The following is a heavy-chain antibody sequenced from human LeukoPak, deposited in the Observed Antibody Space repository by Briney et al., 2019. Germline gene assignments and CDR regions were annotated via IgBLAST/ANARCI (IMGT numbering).Heavy chain of an antibody. CDR2: ISSSGSTI. D-gene: IGHD2-21*02. CDR1: GFTFSDYY. V-gene: IGHV3-11*01. J-gene: IGHJ4*02. Sequence: GGSLRLSCAASGFTFSDYYMSWIRQAPGKGLEWVSYISSSGSTIYYADSVKGRFTISRDNAKNSLYLQMNSLRAEDTAVYYCAGDVYCGGDCRLYYFDYWGQGTLVTVSS. CDR3: AGDVYCGGDCRLYYFDY.